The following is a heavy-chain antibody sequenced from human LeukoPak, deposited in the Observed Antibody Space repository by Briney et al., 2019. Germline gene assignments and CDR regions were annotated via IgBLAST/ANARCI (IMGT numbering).Heavy chain of an antibody. Sequence: ASVKVSCKASGGTFSSYAISWVRQAPGQGLEWMGGIIPIFGTANYAQEFLGRVTITADESTSTAYMELSSLRSEDTAVYYCARDQGRGYSYGVLTDWGQGTLVTVSS. CDR3: ARDQGRGYSYGVLTD. J-gene: IGHJ4*02. CDR1: GGTFSSYA. CDR2: IIPIFGTA. D-gene: IGHD5-18*01. V-gene: IGHV1-69*13.